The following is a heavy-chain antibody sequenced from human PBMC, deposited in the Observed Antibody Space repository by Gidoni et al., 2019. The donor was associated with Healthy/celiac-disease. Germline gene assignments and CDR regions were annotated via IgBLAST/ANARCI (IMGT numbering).Heavy chain of an antibody. CDR1: GFTFSSSE. CDR3: ARERGGGLQDY. Sequence: EVQLVESGGGLVQPGGSLRLSCAASGFTFSSSEMNWVRQAPGKGLEGVSYISRSGSTIKYADSGKGRFTISREKAKNSLYLQMNSLRSEDTAVYYCARERGGGLQDYWGQGTLVTVSS. CDR2: ISRSGSTI. V-gene: IGHV3-48*03. D-gene: IGHD4-4*01. J-gene: IGHJ4*02.